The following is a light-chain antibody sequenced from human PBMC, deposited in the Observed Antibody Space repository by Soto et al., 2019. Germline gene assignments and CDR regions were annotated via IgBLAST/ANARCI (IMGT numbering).Light chain of an antibody. CDR1: QGIRNY. V-gene: IGKV1-27*01. CDR3: QKYNSAPLT. CDR2: AAS. J-gene: IGKJ4*02. Sequence: DIQMTQSPSSLSASVGDRVTITCRASQGIRNYLAWYQQKPGKVPKLLIYAASTLQSGVPSRFSGSGSGTDFTLTISSLQPEDVATYYCQKYNSAPLTGGGGTKVEIK.